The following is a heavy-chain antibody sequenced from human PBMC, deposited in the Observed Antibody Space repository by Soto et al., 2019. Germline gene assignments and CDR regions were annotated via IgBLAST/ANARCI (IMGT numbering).Heavy chain of an antibody. CDR2: IKQDGSEK. CDR3: AREWYYGSGSVGRGDAFDI. Sequence: PGGSLRLSCAASGFTFSSYWMSWVRQAPGKGLEWVANIKQDGSEKYYVDSVKGRFTISRDNAKNSLYLQMNSLRAEDTAVYYCAREWYYGSGSVGRGDAFDIWGQGTMVTVSS. V-gene: IGHV3-7*01. CDR1: GFTFSSYW. J-gene: IGHJ3*02. D-gene: IGHD3-10*01.